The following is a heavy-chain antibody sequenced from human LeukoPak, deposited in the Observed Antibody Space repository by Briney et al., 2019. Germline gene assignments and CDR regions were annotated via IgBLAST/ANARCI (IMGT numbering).Heavy chain of an antibody. CDR3: ARIGYSSSSFDY. CDR1: GFTFSRYW. D-gene: IGHD6-6*01. Sequence: PGGSLRLSCAASGFTFSRYWMSWARQAPGKGLEWLANMKEDGSVEYYVDSVKGRFTISRDNTKNSLFLQMNSLRAEDTAVYYCARIGYSSSSFDYWGQGTLVTVSS. V-gene: IGHV3-7*01. CDR2: MKEDGSVE. J-gene: IGHJ4*02.